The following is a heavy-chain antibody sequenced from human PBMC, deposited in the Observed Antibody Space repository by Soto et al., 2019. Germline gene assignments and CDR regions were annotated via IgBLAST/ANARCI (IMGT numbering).Heavy chain of an antibody. D-gene: IGHD6-13*01. Sequence: QVLLVQSGTEVKKPGASVKVSCKTSGYTFTSYGISWVRQAPGQGLECMGWISVYNGNTNYAQKFQGRVTMTTDTSTNIAYMELRSLTSDDTAVYYCARVEQPLVYHFWGQGTLVTVSS. CDR1: GYTFTSYG. J-gene: IGHJ4*02. CDR2: ISVYNGNT. CDR3: ARVEQPLVYHF. V-gene: IGHV1-18*04.